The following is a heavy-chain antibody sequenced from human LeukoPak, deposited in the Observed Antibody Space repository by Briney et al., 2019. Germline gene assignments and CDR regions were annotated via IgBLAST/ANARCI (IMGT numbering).Heavy chain of an antibody. Sequence: SVKVSCKASGGTLGSYAISWVGQAAGQGREWMGGIIPLFGTANYAQNFQCRVTITADESTSTAYMELSSLRSEDTAVYYCARYSGSYYRHDDFDIWGQGTMVTVSS. CDR1: GGTLGSYA. CDR3: ARYSGSYYRHDDFDI. D-gene: IGHD1-26*01. V-gene: IGHV1-69*13. J-gene: IGHJ3*02. CDR2: IIPLFGTA.